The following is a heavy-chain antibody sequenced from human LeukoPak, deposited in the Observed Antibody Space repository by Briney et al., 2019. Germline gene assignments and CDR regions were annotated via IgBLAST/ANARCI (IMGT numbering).Heavy chain of an antibody. CDR2: ISGSGEST. CDR1: GFTFSSYA. Sequence: PGGSLRLSCAASGFTFSSYAMSWVRQAPGKGLEWVSGISGSGESTYYADSVKGRFTIFRDNPKNTLYLQMYSLRAEDTALYYCAKRGDSGACNDYWGQGTLVTVSS. D-gene: IGHD2-21*01. CDR3: AKRGDSGACNDY. J-gene: IGHJ4*02. V-gene: IGHV3-23*01.